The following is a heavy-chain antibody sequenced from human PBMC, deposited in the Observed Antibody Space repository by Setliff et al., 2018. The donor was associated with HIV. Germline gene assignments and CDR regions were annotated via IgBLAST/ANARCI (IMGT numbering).Heavy chain of an antibody. CDR1: GGSISSATYY. CDR3: ARRRGQKATGWYYFDC. D-gene: IGHD6-19*01. V-gene: IGHV4-61*02. Sequence: SETLSLTCSVSGGSISSATYYWNWIRQPAGKALEWIGRINTSGNTIYSPSLKSRVTIALEKSNNLFSLTLCSVTAGDSALYYCARRRGQKATGWYYFDCWGQGALVTVSS. J-gene: IGHJ4*02. CDR2: INTSGNT.